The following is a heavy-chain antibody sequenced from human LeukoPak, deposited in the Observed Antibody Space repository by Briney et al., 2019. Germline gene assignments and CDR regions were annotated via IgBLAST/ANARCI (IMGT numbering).Heavy chain of an antibody. CDR1: GGSISSGGYY. Sequence: SQTLSLTCTVSGGSISSGGYYWSWIRQHPGKGLEWIGYIYYSGSTYYNPSLKSRVTISVDTSKNQFSLKPSSVTAADTAVYYCARGVNMIVVVIGGMPDTFDIWGQGTMVTVSS. CDR3: ARGVNMIVVVIGGMPDTFDI. CDR2: IYYSGST. D-gene: IGHD3-22*01. J-gene: IGHJ3*02. V-gene: IGHV4-31*03.